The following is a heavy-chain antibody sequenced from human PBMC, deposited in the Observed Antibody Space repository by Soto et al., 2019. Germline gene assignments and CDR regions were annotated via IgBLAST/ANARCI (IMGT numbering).Heavy chain of an antibody. D-gene: IGHD5-18*01. CDR1: GGSISSSSYY. CDR3: AIGYSYGSYFDY. Sequence: PSETLSLTCTVSGGSISSSSYYWGWIRQPPGKGLEWIGSIYYSGSTYYNPSLKSRVTISVDTSKNQFSLKLSSVTAADTAVYYCAIGYSYGSYFDYWGQGTLVTVSS. V-gene: IGHV4-39*01. J-gene: IGHJ4*02. CDR2: IYYSGST.